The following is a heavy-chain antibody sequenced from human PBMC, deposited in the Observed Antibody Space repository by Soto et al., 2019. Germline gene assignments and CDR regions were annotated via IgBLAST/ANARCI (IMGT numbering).Heavy chain of an antibody. D-gene: IGHD6-25*01. V-gene: IGHV1-46*01. CDR2: IKPSGGST. J-gene: IGHJ4*02. Sequence: QVQLVQSGAEVKKPGASVKVSCKASGYTFTPYWVHWMRQAPGQGLEWMGLIKPSGGSTIYAQKFQGRVTLTRDTSTSTVYMDLSSLRFDDTAVYYCASLEGGTAKMSDWGQGTLVTVAS. CDR1: GYTFTPYW. CDR3: ASLEGGTAKMSD.